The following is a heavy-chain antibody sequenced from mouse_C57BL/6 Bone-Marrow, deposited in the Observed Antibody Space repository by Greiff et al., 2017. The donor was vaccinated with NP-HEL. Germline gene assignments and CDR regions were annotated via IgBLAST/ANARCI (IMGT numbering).Heavy chain of an antibody. CDR1: GYTFTDYE. CDR2: IDPETGGT. Sequence: QVHVKQSGAELVRPGASVTLSCKASGYTFTDYEMHWVKQTPVHGLEWIGAIDPETGGTAYNQKFKGKAILTADKSSSTAYMELRSLTSEDSAVYYCRTAQATPLDYWGQGTTLTVSS. J-gene: IGHJ2*01. D-gene: IGHD3-2*02. V-gene: IGHV1-15*01. CDR3: RTAQATPLDY.